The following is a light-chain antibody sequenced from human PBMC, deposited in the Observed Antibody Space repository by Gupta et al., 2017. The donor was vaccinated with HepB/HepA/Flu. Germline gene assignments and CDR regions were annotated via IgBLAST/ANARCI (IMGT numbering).Light chain of an antibody. J-gene: IGLJ2*01. CDR1: SSDVGGYKY. Sequence: QSALTHPASVSGSPGQSITISCTGTSSDVGGYKYVSWYQQHPGKAPKLIIYAFTTRPSGVSNRFAGSKSGNTVSLNXSXLQAEDXAYYYCSSYKSRITFVFGGGTKLTVL. CDR3: SSYKSRITFV. CDR2: AFT. V-gene: IGLV2-14*01.